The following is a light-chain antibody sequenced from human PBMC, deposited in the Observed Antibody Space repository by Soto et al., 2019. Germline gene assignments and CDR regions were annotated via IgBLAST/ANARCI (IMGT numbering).Light chain of an antibody. V-gene: IGKV3-11*01. CDR3: QQRSNWPYLT. CDR1: QSVSGY. CDR2: DAS. J-gene: IGKJ4*01. Sequence: EXVLTQSPDTLSLSPGERATLSCRASQSVSGYLGWYQQKPGQAPRLLIYDASNRAYGVPARFRGSGSGTNFTLTIASLEPEDFAVYYCQQRSNWPYLTFGGGTRV.